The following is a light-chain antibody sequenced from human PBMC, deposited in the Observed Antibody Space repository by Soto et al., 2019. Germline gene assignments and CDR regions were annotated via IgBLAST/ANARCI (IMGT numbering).Light chain of an antibody. CDR2: DIS. V-gene: IGKV3-20*01. CDR1: QSVSNNY. Sequence: EIVLTQSPGTLSLSPGERATLSCRASQSVSNNYLAWYQQKPGQAPRLLIYDISTRATGIPDRFGGSGSGTDFTLTFSRLEPEDFAVYYCQQYSFLPRTFGQGTKVDIK. J-gene: IGKJ1*01. CDR3: QQYSFLPRT.